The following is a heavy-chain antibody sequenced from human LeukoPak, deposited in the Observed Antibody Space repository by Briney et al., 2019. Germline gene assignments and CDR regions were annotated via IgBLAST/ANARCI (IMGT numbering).Heavy chain of an antibody. CDR1: GYTFTSRW. J-gene: IGHJ5*01. V-gene: IGHV1-46*04. Sequence: ASVKVSCKASGYTFTSRWMHWVRQAPGQGPEWLGVINPTGSSTSYAHKLQGRVTMTRDTSTSTDYMELRSLRSDDTAVYYCARDAGLEGISWWLDSWGQGTPVTVSS. D-gene: IGHD3-3*01. CDR3: ARDAGLEGISWWLDS. CDR2: INPTGSST.